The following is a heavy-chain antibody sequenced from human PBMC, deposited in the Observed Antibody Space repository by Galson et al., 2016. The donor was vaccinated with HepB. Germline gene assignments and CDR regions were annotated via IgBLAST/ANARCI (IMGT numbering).Heavy chain of an antibody. CDR2: ISSGGTT. J-gene: IGHJ5*01. Sequence: SLRLSCAASGSTFNIYAMSWVRLAPGKGLEWVSAISSGGTTYYADSVKGRFTISRDNHKNTLYLQMNNLRVEDTAVYYCVKEGAWFGGDWFDPWGQGTLVIVSS. V-gene: IGHV3-23*01. D-gene: IGHD3-10*01. CDR1: GSTFNIYA. CDR3: VKEGAWFGGDWFDP.